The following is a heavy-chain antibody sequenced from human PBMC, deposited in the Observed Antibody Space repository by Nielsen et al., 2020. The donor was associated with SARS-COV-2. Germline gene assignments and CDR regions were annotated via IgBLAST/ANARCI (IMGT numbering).Heavy chain of an antibody. V-gene: IGHV3-30*04. D-gene: IGHD3-16*01. CDR1: GFTFSSYA. J-gene: IGHJ6*02. CDR2: ISYDGSNK. CDR3: ASPPTSYYYYGMDV. Sequence: SLKISCAASGFTFSSYAMHWVRQAPGKGLEWVAVISYDGSNKYYADSVKGRFTISRDNSKNTLYLQMNSLRAEDTAVYYCASPPTSYYYYGMDVWGQGTTVTVSS.